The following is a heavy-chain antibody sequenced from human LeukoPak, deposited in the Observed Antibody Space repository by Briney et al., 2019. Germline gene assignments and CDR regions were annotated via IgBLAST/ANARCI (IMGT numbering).Heavy chain of an antibody. V-gene: IGHV3-23*01. Sequence: GSLRLSCAASGFTFSSYAMSWVRQAPGKGLEWVSAISGSGGRTYYADCVKGRFTISRDNSKNTLYLQMNSLKAEDTAVYYCTKKLGMVRGVIITWGQGTLVTVSS. D-gene: IGHD3-10*01. J-gene: IGHJ5*02. CDR1: GFTFSSYA. CDR2: ISGSGGRT. CDR3: TKKLGMVRGVIIT.